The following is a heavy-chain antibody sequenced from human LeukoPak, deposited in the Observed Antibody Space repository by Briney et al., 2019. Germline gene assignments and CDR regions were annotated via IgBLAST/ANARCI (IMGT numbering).Heavy chain of an antibody. CDR3: ARCAVGATNLFDY. V-gene: IGHV3-11*04. CDR2: ISSSSSTI. J-gene: IGHJ4*02. D-gene: IGHD1-26*01. Sequence: GGSLRLSCAASGFTFSDYYMSWIRQAPGKGLEWVSYISSSSSTIYYADSVKGRFTISRDNAKNSLYLQMNSLRAEDTAVYYCARCAVGATNLFDYWGQGTLVTVSS. CDR1: GFTFSDYY.